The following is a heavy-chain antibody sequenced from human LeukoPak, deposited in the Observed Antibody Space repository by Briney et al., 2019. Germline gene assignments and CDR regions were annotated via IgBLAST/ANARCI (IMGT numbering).Heavy chain of an antibody. Sequence: PSETLSLTCAVYGGSFSGYYWSWIRQPPGKGLEWIGEINHSGSTNYNPSLKSRVTISVDTSKNQFSLKLSSVTAADTAVYYCAREAYSSSIRAFDYWGQGTLVTVSS. V-gene: IGHV4-34*01. J-gene: IGHJ4*02. CDR2: INHSGST. CDR3: AREAYSSSIRAFDY. D-gene: IGHD6-6*01. CDR1: GGSFSGYY.